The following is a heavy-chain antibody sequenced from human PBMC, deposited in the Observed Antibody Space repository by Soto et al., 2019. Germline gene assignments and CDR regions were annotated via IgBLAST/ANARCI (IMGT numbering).Heavy chain of an antibody. J-gene: IGHJ4*02. V-gene: IGHV2-5*01. D-gene: IGHD3-3*01. Sequence: SGPTLVNPTQTLTLTCTFSGFSLSTSGVGVGWIRQPPGKALEWLALIYWNDDKRYSPSLKSRLTITKDTSKNQVVLTMTNMDPVDTATYYCAHRGRITLRFLEWFPNAPYFDYWGQGTLVTVSS. CDR1: GFSLSTSGVG. CDR2: IYWNDDK. CDR3: AHRGRITLRFLEWFPNAPYFDY.